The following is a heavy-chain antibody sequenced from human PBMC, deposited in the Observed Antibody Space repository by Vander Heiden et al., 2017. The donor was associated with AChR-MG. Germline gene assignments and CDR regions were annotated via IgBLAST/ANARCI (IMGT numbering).Heavy chain of an antibody. CDR1: GSTSRSSA. D-gene: IGHD5-18*01. Sequence: VHLVESGGGVVQPGSSLRLSCAASGSTSRSSAMHWVRQAPGKGLEWVALIWSDGSTESNSDSVKGRFTVSRDSSKKTVYLQMNTLRAEDTAVYYCARDPANTAMHLDDWGQGALVIVSS. CDR3: ARDPANTAMHLDD. CDR2: IWSDGSTE. J-gene: IGHJ4*02. V-gene: IGHV3-33*01.